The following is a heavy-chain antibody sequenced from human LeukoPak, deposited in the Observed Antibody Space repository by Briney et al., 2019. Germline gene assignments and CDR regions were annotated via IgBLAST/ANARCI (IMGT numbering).Heavy chain of an antibody. CDR2: IYYSGRT. Sequence: SETLSLTCTVSGDSISNYYWSWIRQPPGKGLEWIGNIYYSGRTNYNPSLKSRVTISVDTSKNQFSLKLSSVTAADTAVYYCARQGVEYYYDSSGSDYWGQGTLVTVSS. CDR3: ARQGVEYYYDSSGSDY. V-gene: IGHV4-59*08. J-gene: IGHJ4*02. CDR1: GDSISNYY. D-gene: IGHD3-22*01.